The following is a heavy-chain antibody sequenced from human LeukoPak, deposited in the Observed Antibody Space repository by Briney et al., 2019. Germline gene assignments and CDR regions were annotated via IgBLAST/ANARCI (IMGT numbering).Heavy chain of an antibody. CDR3: ARDYLVVRGVIPY. J-gene: IGHJ4*02. D-gene: IGHD3-10*01. CDR2: ISSSGSTI. CDR1: GFTFSDYY. V-gene: IGHV3-11*04. Sequence: PGGSLRLSCAASGFTFSDYYMSWISQAPGKGLEWVSYISSSGSTIYYADSVKGRFTISRDNAKNSLYLQMNSLRAEDTAVYCCARDYLVVRGVIPYWGQGTLVTVSS.